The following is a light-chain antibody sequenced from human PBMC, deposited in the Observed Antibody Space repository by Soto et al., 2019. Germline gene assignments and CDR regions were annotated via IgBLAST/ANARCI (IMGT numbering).Light chain of an antibody. CDR3: QQYGTSPGLT. CDR1: QTVSSSF. CDR2: GAS. V-gene: IGKV3-20*01. J-gene: IGKJ4*01. Sequence: EIVLTQSPGTLSLSPGERATLSCRASQTVSSSFLAWYQQRPGQAPRLLIYGASGRATGIPDRFSGSRSGTDFTLTISRLEPEDFAVYYCQQYGTSPGLTFGGGTKVEIK.